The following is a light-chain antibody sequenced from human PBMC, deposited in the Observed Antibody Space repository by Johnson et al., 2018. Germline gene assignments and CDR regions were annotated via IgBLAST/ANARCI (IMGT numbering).Light chain of an antibody. CDR2: ENN. CDR1: SSNIGNNY. V-gene: IGLV1-51*02. J-gene: IGLJ1*01. Sequence: QSVLTQPPSVSAAPGQKVTISCSGSSSNIGNNYVSWYQQHPGTAPKLLIYENNKRPSGIPDRFSGSKSGTSATLGITGLQTGDEADYYCGTWDSSLSDGKVFGTGTKGTVL. CDR3: GTWDSSLSDGKV.